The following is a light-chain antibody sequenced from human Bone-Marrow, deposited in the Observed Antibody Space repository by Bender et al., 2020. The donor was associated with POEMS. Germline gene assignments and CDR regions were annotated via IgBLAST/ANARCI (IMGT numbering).Light chain of an antibody. CDR2: NNE. V-gene: IGLV1-40*01. CDR1: SSNMGAGYD. Sequence: QSVLTQLPSVSGAPGQTVTISCTGTSSNMGAGYDVNWYQQLPGTAPKLLIYNNENRPSGVPDRISGSKSGTSASLAITGLQAEDEADYYCQSYDISLSGWVFGGGTKLTAL. J-gene: IGLJ3*02. CDR3: QSYDISLSGWV.